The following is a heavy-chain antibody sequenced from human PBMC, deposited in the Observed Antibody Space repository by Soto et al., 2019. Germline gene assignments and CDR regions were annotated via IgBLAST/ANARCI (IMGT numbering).Heavy chain of an antibody. Sequence: QMGQSGSEVKKPGASVKVSCKASGYTFTGYYIYWVRQAPGQGLESMGWMHPNTGGANYAQKFQDRITMTRDTAISTGYMELSGLRSYDTATDFCAIALRGHLITLWGQVTLVTVSS. CDR2: MHPNTGGA. CDR3: AIALRGHLITL. V-gene: IGHV1-2*02. D-gene: IGHD1-20*01. J-gene: IGHJ4*02. CDR1: GYTFTGYY.